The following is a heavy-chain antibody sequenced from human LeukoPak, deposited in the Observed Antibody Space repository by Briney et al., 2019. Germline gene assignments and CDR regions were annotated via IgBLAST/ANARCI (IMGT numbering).Heavy chain of an antibody. CDR1: GYTFTSYY. D-gene: IGHD5-12*01. CDR2: INPSGGST. J-gene: IGHJ4*02. Sequence: ASVKVSCKASGYTFTSYYMHWVRQAPGQGLEWMGIINPSGGSTSYAQKFQGRVTMTRDMSTSTVYMELSRLRSDDTAVYYCASRGYSYWGQGTLVTVSS. V-gene: IGHV1-46*01. CDR3: ASRGYSY.